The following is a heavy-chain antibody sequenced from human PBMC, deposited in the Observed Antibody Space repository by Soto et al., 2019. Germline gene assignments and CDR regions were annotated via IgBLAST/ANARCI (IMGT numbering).Heavy chain of an antibody. V-gene: IGHV4-30-4*01. CDR2: VYYNGTT. Sequence: QVQLKESGPGLVKPSQTLSITCAVSGVSISTADYFWGWVRQPPEMGLEWIGYVYYNGTTYLNPSLKSRLSISEDSSTNQFSLKLKSVTDADTAVYYCVRRGVKTVTRPFDSLGQGTLVTVSS. J-gene: IGHJ4*02. CDR1: GVSISTADYF. D-gene: IGHD4-17*01. CDR3: VRRGVKTVTRPFDS.